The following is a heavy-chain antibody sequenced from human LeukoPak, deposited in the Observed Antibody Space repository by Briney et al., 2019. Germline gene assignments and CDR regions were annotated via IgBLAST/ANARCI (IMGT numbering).Heavy chain of an antibody. Sequence: GGSLRLSCAASGFTFDDYGMSWVRQAPGKGLEWVSGINWNGGSTGYADSVKGRFTISRDNTKNYLYLQMNSLRAEDTALYYCVRGPYSSSWRGGEFDYWGQGTLVTVSS. J-gene: IGHJ4*02. CDR3: VRGPYSSSWRGGEFDY. CDR2: INWNGGST. D-gene: IGHD6-6*01. CDR1: GFTFDDYG. V-gene: IGHV3-20*04.